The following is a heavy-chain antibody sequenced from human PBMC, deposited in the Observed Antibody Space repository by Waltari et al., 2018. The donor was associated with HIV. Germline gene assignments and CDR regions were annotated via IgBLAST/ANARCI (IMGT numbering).Heavy chain of an antibody. CDR3: ARVRPADQRYLDY. J-gene: IGHJ4*02. V-gene: IGHV4-38-2*02. D-gene: IGHD6-25*01. CDR1: GFSITTGYY. CDR2: IYHTGSA. Sequence: QVQLQESGPELVRPSETLSLSCSVSGFSITTGYYWGRVRQPPGKGLELIGYIYHTGSAYYHPSLKSRVSISVDTSKNQFSLKVNSMTASDAAVYYCARVRPADQRYLDYWGQGTLVTVSS.